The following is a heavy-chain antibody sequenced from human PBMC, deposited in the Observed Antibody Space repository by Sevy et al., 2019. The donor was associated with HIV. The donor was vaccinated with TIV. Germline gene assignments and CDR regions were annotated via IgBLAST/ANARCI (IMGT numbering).Heavy chain of an antibody. CDR2: IKSKPDGGTT. Sequence: GGSLRLSCAASGFTFSHAWMSWVRQAPGKGLEWVGRIKSKPDGGTTDYAAPVKGRFTISRDDSKNTRFLQMNSLKTEETAVYYCSTDPIIVLLVTDGMDVWGQGTTVTVSS. V-gene: IGHV3-15*01. D-gene: IGHD2-8*02. CDR1: GFTFSHAW. CDR3: STDPIIVLLVTDGMDV. J-gene: IGHJ6*02.